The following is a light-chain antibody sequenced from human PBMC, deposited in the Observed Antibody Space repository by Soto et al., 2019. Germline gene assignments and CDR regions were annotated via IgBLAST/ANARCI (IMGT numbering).Light chain of an antibody. CDR1: NSNIGSNK. Sequence: QSVLTQPPSASGTPGQRVTISCSGSNSNIGSNKVNWYQQLPGTAPKLLIYDVSDRPSGISNRFSGSKSDNTASLTISGLQAEDEAEYYCSSYTSSRTYVFGTGTKVTVL. CDR3: SSYTSSRTYV. J-gene: IGLJ1*01. V-gene: IGLV1-44*01. CDR2: DVS.